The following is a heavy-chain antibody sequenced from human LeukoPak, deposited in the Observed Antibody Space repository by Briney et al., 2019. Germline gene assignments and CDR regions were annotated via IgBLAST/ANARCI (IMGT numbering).Heavy chain of an antibody. CDR2: INPNSGGT. Sequence: GASVKVSCKASGYTFTGYYMHWVRQAPGQGLEWMGWINPNSGGTNYAQKFQGRVTMTRDTSISTAYMELSRLRSDDTAVYYCAREGLPPEYQLPPNAAFDYWGQGTLVTVSS. D-gene: IGHD2-2*01. J-gene: IGHJ4*02. V-gene: IGHV1-2*02. CDR1: GYTFTGYY. CDR3: AREGLPPEYQLPPNAAFDY.